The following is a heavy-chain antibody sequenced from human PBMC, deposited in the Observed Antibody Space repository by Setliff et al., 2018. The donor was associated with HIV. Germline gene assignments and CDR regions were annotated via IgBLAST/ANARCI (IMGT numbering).Heavy chain of an antibody. D-gene: IGHD3-16*02. CDR1: GDSITSHY. CDR3: ARELYREWDY. V-gene: IGHV4-59*11. J-gene: IGHJ4*02. Sequence: SETLSLTCIVSGDSITSHYWSWIRQPPGKGLEWIGNIYNYGSPNYSPSLKSRVTISVDTSKNHFFLKLTSVTAEDTAVYYCARELYREWDYWGQGTLVTVSS. CDR2: IYNYGSP.